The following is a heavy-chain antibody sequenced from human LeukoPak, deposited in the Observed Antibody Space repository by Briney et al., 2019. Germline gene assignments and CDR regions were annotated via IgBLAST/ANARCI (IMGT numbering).Heavy chain of an antibody. CDR2: ISYDGGNK. V-gene: IGHV3-30*18. CDR3: AKEGTTHGAFDI. CDR1: GFTFSSYG. J-gene: IGHJ3*02. D-gene: IGHD1-26*01. Sequence: GGSLRLSCAASGFTFSSYGMHWVRQAPGKGLEWVAVISYDGGNKYYADSVKGRFTISRDNSKNTLYLQMNSLRAEDTAVYYCAKEGTTHGAFDIWGQGTMVTVSS.